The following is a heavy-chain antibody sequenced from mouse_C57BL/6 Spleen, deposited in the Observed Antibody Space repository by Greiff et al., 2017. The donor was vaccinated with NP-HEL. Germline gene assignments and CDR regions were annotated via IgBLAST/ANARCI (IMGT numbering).Heavy chain of an antibody. CDR2: IDPETGGT. Sequence: QVQLQQSGAELVRPGASVTLSCKASGYTFTDFEMHWVKQTPVHGLEWIGAIDPETGGTAYNQKFKGKAILTADKSSSTAYMELRSLTSEDSAVYYCTRPMITTDFDYWGQGTTLTVSS. CDR1: GYTFTDFE. D-gene: IGHD2-4*01. J-gene: IGHJ2*01. CDR3: TRPMITTDFDY. V-gene: IGHV1-15*01.